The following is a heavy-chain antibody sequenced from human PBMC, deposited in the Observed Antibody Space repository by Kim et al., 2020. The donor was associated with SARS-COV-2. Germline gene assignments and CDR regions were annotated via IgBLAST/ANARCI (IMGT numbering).Heavy chain of an antibody. CDR3: VTVTNSGWFFCFDD. CDR1: GFTFSAYS. CDR2: ITRDDSA. D-gene: IGHD6-19*01. V-gene: IGHV3-43*01. Sequence: GGSLRLSCAASGFTFSAYSMHWVRQVPGRGLEWVGFITRDDSAHYADSLRGRFTISRDNSENSLFFEMNSRRTDETALYYCVTVTNSGWFFCFDDWGQG. J-gene: IGHJ4*02.